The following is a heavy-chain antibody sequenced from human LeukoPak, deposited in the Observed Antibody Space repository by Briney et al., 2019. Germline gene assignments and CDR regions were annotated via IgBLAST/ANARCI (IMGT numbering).Heavy chain of an antibody. CDR2: IRYNGNDN. J-gene: IGHJ4*02. D-gene: IGHD6-13*01. Sequence: GGSLRLSCAASGFTFNTYGLHWVRQAPGKGLEWVAFIRYNGNDNYYADSVKGRFTISRDNAKNSLYLQMNSLRAEDTAVYYCARDGSSWYDPLDYWGQGTLVTVSS. V-gene: IGHV3-30*02. CDR3: ARDGSSWYDPLDY. CDR1: GFTFNTYG.